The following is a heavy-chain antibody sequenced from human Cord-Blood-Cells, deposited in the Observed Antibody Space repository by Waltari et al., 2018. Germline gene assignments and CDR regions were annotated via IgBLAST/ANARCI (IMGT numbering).Heavy chain of an antibody. Sequence: QLQLQESGPGLVKPSETLSLTCTVSGGSISSSSYYLGWIRQPPGKGLEWIGSIYYSGSTYYNPSLKSRVTISVDTSKNQFSLKLSSVTAADTAVYYCFLGYCSGGSCYSFDYWGQGTLVTVSS. CDR3: FLGYCSGGSCYSFDY. D-gene: IGHD2-15*01. CDR1: GGSISSSSYY. CDR2: IYYSGST. J-gene: IGHJ4*02. V-gene: IGHV4-39*01.